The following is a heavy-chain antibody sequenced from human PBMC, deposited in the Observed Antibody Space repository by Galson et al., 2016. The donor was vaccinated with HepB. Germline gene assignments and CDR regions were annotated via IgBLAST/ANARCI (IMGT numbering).Heavy chain of an antibody. CDR1: GFTFSRHW. V-gene: IGHV3-74*01. Sequence: SLRLSCAASGFTFSRHWMHWVRQASGKGLEWVSRINHDGANTNYADYVKGRFTISRDNAQNTLYLEMRGLTVEDTAVDYCGRDLSPSMMIRGIKRGLDVWGKGITVIVSS. CDR3: GRDLSPSMMIRGIKRGLDV. D-gene: IGHD3-10*01. J-gene: IGHJ6*04. CDR2: INHDGANT.